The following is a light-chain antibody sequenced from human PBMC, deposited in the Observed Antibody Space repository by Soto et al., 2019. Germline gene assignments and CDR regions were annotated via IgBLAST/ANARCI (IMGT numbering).Light chain of an antibody. CDR2: LNSDGSH. CDR1: SGLSSYA. J-gene: IGLJ2*01. CDR3: QTWGPGVQEV. Sequence: QLVLTQSPSASASLGASVKLTCTLSSGLSSYAIAWHQQQPEKGPRYLMKLNSDGSHSKGDGIPDRFSGSSSGPERYLTISSLPSEDEADYYCQTWGPGVQEVFGGGTKLTVL. V-gene: IGLV4-69*01.